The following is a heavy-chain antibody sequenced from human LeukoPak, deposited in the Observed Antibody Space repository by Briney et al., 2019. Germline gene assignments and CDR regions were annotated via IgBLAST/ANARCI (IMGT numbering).Heavy chain of an antibody. V-gene: IGHV1-2*02. D-gene: IGHD3-22*01. CDR3: ARVAADYYDSSGYFDFDY. CDR2: INPNSGGT. Sequence: ASVKVSCKASGYTFTGYYMHWVRQAPGHGLEWMGWINPNSGGTNYAQKFQGRVTMTRDTSISTAYMELSRLRSDDTAVYYCARVAADYYDSSGYFDFDYWGQGTLVTVSS. CDR1: GYTFTGYY. J-gene: IGHJ4*02.